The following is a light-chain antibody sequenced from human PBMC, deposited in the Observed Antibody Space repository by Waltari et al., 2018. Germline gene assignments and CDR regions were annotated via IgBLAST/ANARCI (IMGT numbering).Light chain of an antibody. CDR1: SSDVGSYDL. J-gene: IGLJ1*01. Sequence: SALTQPASVSASPGQSITISCTGSSSDVGSYDLFAWYQQHPGKAPHLLIYEVDKRPSGVSHRFSGSQPGNTASLTISGLQADDEADYYCLSNVGGDTVFGLGTKVSVL. V-gene: IGLV2-23*02. CDR3: LSNVGGDTV. CDR2: EVD.